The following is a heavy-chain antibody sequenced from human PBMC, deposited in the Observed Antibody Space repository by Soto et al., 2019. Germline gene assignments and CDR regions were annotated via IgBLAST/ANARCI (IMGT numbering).Heavy chain of an antibody. CDR1: GSTFSSYW. Sequence: PGGSLRLSCAASGSTFSSYWMSWVRQAPGKGLEWVANIKQDGSEKYYVDSVKGRFTISRDNAKNSLYLQMNSLTAEDTAVYYCERGLFLDCWSRPLYYYGMDVWGQGTRVTVSS. V-gene: IGHV3-7*03. J-gene: IGHJ6*02. CDR3: ERGLFLDCWSRPLYYYGMDV. CDR2: IKQDGSEK. D-gene: IGHD3-3*01.